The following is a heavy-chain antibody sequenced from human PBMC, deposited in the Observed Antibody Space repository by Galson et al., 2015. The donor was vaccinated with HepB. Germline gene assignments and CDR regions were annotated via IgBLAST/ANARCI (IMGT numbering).Heavy chain of an antibody. CDR2: IKGDGSST. CDR1: GFSFSRYR. V-gene: IGHV3-74*01. Sequence: SLRLSCAASGFSFSRYRMHWVRQAPGKGLVWVSRIKGDGSSTTYADSVKGRFTISRDNAKNTLYLQLNSLRAEDTAVYYCASSARDYYDTSGPSNWGQGTLVTVSS. J-gene: IGHJ4*02. CDR3: ASSARDYYDTSGPSN. D-gene: IGHD3-22*01.